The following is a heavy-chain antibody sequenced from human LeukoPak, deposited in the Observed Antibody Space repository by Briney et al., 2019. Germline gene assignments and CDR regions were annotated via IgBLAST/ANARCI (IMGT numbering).Heavy chain of an antibody. V-gene: IGHV4-59*01. D-gene: IGHD6-19*01. CDR2: VYATGTT. CDR1: SGSITGYY. CDR3: ARVCSGGAWFDF. Sequence: SETLSLTCTVSSGSITGYYWSWIRQPPGKGLEWIGYVYATGTTNYNPSLKTRATISIDTSKNQLSLTLTSVTAADTAVYYCARVCSGGAWFDFWGQGTLVSVSS. J-gene: IGHJ4*02.